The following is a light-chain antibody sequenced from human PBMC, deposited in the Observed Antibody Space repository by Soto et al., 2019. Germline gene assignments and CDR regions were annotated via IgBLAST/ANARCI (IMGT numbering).Light chain of an antibody. CDR2: GAS. V-gene: IGKV3-15*01. Sequence: EIVMTQSPATLSVSPGETATLSCRASQSISSNLAWYQQKPGQAPRLLIYGASTRATGIPGRFSGSRSGTDFTLTLSSLQSEDFAVYYCQQYNNWPQTFGQGTKVEIK. J-gene: IGKJ1*01. CDR1: QSISSN. CDR3: QQYNNWPQT.